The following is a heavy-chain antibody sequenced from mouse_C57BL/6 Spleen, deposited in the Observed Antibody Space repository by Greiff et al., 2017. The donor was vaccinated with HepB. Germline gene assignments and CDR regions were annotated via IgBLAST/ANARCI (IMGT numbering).Heavy chain of an antibody. CDR1: GYSITSGYY. J-gene: IGHJ2*01. D-gene: IGHD2-4*01. CDR3: ARDYDYDGAFDY. CDR2: ISYDGST. Sequence: EVQLQQSGPGLVKPSQSLSLTCSVTGYSITSGYYWNWIRQFPGNKLEWMGYISYDGSTNYNPSLKNRISITRDTSKNQFFLKLNSVTTEDTATYYCARDYDYDGAFDYWGQGTTLTVSS. V-gene: IGHV3-6*01.